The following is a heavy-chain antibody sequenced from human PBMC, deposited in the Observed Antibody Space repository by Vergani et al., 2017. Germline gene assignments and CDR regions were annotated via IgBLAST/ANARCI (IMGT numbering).Heavy chain of an antibody. CDR3: AREGRGYSSGWYYDAFDI. CDR2: IYPGDSDT. D-gene: IGHD6-19*01. Sequence: EVQLVQSGAEVNKPGESLKISCKGSGYSFTSYWIGWVRQMPGKGLEWMGIIYPGDSDTRYSPPFQGQVTISADKSISTAYLQWSSLKASDTAMYYCAREGRGYSSGWYYDAFDIWGQGTMVTVSS. CDR1: GYSFTSYW. J-gene: IGHJ3*02. V-gene: IGHV5-51*01.